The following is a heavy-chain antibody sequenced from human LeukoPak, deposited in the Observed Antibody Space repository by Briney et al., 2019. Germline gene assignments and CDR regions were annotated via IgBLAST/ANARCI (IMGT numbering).Heavy chain of an antibody. D-gene: IGHD4-17*01. CDR2: IYYSGST. Sequence: SETLSLTCTVSGGSISSYYWSWIRQPPGKGLEWIGYIYYSGSTNYNPSLKSRVTISVDTSKNQFSLKLSSVTAADTAVYYCASERGTTVTNYFDYWGQGTLVTVSS. J-gene: IGHJ4*02. CDR3: ASERGTTVTNYFDY. V-gene: IGHV4-59*01. CDR1: GGSISSYY.